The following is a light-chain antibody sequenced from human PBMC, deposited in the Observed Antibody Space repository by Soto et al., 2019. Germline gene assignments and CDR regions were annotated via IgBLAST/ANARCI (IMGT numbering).Light chain of an antibody. CDR3: CSFAGSYSYV. J-gene: IGLJ1*01. V-gene: IGLV2-11*01. CDR1: SSDVGRYDY. CDR2: DVT. Sequence: QSALTQPASVSGSPGQSVTISCTGTSSDVGRYDYVSWYQQYPGEAPKLIIYDVTERPSGVPDRFSGSKSGNTASLTISGLRAEDEAAYSCCSFAGSYSYVFGGGTKVTVL.